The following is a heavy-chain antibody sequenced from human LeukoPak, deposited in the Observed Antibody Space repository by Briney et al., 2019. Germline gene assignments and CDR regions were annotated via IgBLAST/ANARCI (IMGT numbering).Heavy chain of an antibody. V-gene: IGHV1-69*05. Sequence: SVKVSCKASGGTFSSYASSGVRQAPGQGLEWMGGVIPIFGTANYAQKFQGRVTITTDESTSTASTELSSLRSEDTAVYYCARVGSIVGTYNWFDPWGQGTLVTVSS. D-gene: IGHD5-12*01. CDR3: ARVGSIVGTYNWFDP. J-gene: IGHJ5*02. CDR2: VIPIFGTA. CDR1: GGTFSSYA.